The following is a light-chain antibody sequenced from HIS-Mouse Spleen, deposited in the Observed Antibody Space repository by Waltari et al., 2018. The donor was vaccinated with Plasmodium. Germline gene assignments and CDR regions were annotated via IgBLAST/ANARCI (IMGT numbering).Light chain of an antibody. CDR2: YVS. CDR3: CSHAGSYTDV. J-gene: IGLJ1*01. CDR1: SSDVGGYNY. V-gene: IGLV2-11*01. Sequence: QSALTQPRSVSGSPGQSVTLSCTGTSSDVGGYNYVSWYQQHPGKAPKLMIYYVSKRPSWVPVRVAVSKAGTTASLTISGRQAEEVAHYICCSHAGSYTDVFGTGTKITVL.